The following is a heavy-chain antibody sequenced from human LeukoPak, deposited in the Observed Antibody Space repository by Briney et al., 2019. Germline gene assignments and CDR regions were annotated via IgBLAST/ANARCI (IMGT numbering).Heavy chain of an antibody. J-gene: IGHJ4*02. D-gene: IGHD3-3*01. CDR2: ISSSSSYI. CDR1: GFTFSSYS. V-gene: IGHV3-21*01. Sequence: GGSLRLSCAASGFTFSSYSMNWVRQAPGQGLEWVSSISSSSSYIYYADSVKGRFTISRDNAKNSLYLQMNSLRAEDTAVDYCARCRTIFGVVPYYFDYWGQGTLGTVSS. CDR3: ARCRTIFGVVPYYFDY.